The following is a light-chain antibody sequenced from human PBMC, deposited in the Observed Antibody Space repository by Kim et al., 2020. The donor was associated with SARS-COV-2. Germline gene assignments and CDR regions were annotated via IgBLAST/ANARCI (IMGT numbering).Light chain of an antibody. CDR1: QSLLHSNGYNY. J-gene: IGKJ2*03. CDR3: MQALQTPNS. Sequence: DIVMTQSPLSLPVTPGEPASISCRSSQSLLHSNGYNYLDWYLQKPGQSPQLLIYMTSYRASGVPDRFSGSGSGTDFTLKISSGEAEDVGVYYCMQALQTPNSFGQGTKLEI. CDR2: MTS. V-gene: IGKV2-28*01.